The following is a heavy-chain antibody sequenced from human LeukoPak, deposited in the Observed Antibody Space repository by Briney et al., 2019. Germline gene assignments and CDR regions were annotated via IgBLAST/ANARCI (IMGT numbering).Heavy chain of an antibody. CDR2: INAGNGNT. J-gene: IGHJ4*02. D-gene: IGHD3-9*01. V-gene: IGHV1-3*01. CDR3: ARVGGYYNPLIAY. CDR1: GYTFTSYA. Sequence: ASVKVSCKGSGYTFTSYAMHWVRQAPGQRLEWMGWINAGNGNTKYSQKFQGRVTITRDTSASTAYMELSSLRSEDTAVYYCARVGGYYNPLIAYWGQGTLVTVSS.